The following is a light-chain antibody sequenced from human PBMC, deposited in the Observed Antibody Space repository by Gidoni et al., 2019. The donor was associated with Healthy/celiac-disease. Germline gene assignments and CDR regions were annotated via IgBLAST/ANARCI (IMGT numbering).Light chain of an antibody. CDR3: QQRSNWQGYT. Sequence: EIVLTHSPATLSLSPGERATLSCRASQSVSSYVAWYQQKPGQAPRLLIYDASNRATGIPARFSGSGSGTDFTLTISSLEPEDFAVYYCQQRSNWQGYTFXQXTKLEIK. CDR1: QSVSSY. CDR2: DAS. J-gene: IGKJ2*01. V-gene: IGKV3-11*01.